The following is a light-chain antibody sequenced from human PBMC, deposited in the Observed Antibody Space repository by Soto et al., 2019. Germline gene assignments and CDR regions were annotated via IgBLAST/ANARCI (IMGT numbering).Light chain of an antibody. J-gene: IGKJ3*01. CDR1: QSVSRNT. CDR3: QQYGSLPFT. CDR2: GAS. Sequence: EIVLTQSPGTLSLSPGERATLSCRASQSVSRNTFAWYQHKPGQAPRLLIYGASSRATGIPDRFSGSGSGTDFTLSINRLEPEDFAVFYCQQYGSLPFTFGPGTKVDIK. V-gene: IGKV3-20*01.